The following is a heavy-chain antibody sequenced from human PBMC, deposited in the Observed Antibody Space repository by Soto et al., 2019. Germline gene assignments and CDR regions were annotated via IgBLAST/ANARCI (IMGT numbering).Heavy chain of an antibody. Sequence: GGSLRLSCAASGFTFSDYYMSWIRQAPGKGLEWVSYISSSGSTIYYADSVKGRFTISRDNAKNSLYLQMNSLRAEDTAVYYCASTARDCSGGSCPLPIFDGDYWFNPTVREWDYWGQGTLVTVSS. CDR3: ASTARDCSGGSCPLPIFDGDYWFNPTVREWDY. CDR1: GFTFSDYY. V-gene: IGHV3-11*01. D-gene: IGHD2-15*01. J-gene: IGHJ4*02. CDR2: ISSSGSTI.